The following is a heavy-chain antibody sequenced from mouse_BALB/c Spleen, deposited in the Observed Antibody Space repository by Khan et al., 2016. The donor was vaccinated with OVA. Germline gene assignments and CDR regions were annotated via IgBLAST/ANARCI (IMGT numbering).Heavy chain of an antibody. J-gene: IGHJ4*01. CDR2: IWSDGST. D-gene: IGHD2-10*01. V-gene: IGHV2-6-1*01. CDR1: GFSLTNYG. Sequence: QVQLKESGPGLVAPSQSLSITCTISGFSLTNYGVHWVRQPPGKGLEWLVVIWSDGSTTYNSALKSRLTISKDNSKSQVFVKMNSLQTDDTAMYFCARQPYYHYNIMDYWGQGTSVTVSS. CDR3: ARQPYYHYNIMDY.